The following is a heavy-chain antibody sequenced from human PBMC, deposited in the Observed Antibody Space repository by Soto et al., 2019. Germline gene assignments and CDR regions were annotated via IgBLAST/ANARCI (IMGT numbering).Heavy chain of an antibody. Sequence: QVQLVQSGADVKEPGTSVKVSCKASGGTFSTSSFVWVRQGPGQGLEWMGGIIPIFSKTNVAQKFQGRVTFTADESTRTAYMELSSLRSEDTTIYYCARDVVRSTGGDSWGQGTLVTVSS. CDR2: IIPIFSKT. D-gene: IGHD7-27*01. CDR3: ARDVVRSTGGDS. CDR1: GGTFSTSS. V-gene: IGHV1-69*01. J-gene: IGHJ4*02.